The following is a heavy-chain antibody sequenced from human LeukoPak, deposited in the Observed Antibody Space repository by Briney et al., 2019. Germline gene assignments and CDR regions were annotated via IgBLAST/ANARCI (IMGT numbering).Heavy chain of an antibody. D-gene: IGHD3-9*01. CDR2: IIPILGTA. J-gene: IGHJ4*02. CDR1: GGTFSSYA. CDR3: ASDILRTIGPLVSVPPFDY. Sequence: GASVKVSCKASGGTFSSYAISWVRQAPGQGLEWMGGIIPILGTANYAQKSQGRVTSTADESTSTAYTELSSLRSEDTAVYSCASDILRTIGPLVSVPPFDYWGQGTLVTVSS. V-gene: IGHV1-69*13.